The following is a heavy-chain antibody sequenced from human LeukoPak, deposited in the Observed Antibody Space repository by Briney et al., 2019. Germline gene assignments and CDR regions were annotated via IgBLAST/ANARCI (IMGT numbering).Heavy chain of an antibody. D-gene: IGHD5/OR15-5a*01. CDR1: GGSISSYY. CDR2: MYYSGVT. Sequence: SETLSLTCTVSGGSISSYYWSWIRQPPGKGLGWIGYMYYSGVTNYNPSLKSRVTISVDTSKNQFSLKLSSVTAADTAVYYCARERSSAFDSWGQGTMVTVSS. CDR3: ARERSSAFDS. V-gene: IGHV4-59*12. J-gene: IGHJ3*02.